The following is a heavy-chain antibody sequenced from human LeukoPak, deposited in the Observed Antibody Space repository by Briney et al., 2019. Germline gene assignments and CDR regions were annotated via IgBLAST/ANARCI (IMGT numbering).Heavy chain of an antibody. CDR2: ISAYNGNT. V-gene: IGHV1-18*01. Sequence: GASVKVSCKASGYTFTSYAMHWVRQAPGQGLEWMGWISAYNGNTNYAQKLQGRVTMTTDTSTSTAYMELRSLRSDDTAVYYCAYVGIAAAWYYFDYWGQGTLVTVSS. CDR3: AYVGIAAAWYYFDY. D-gene: IGHD6-13*01. CDR1: GYTFTSYA. J-gene: IGHJ4*02.